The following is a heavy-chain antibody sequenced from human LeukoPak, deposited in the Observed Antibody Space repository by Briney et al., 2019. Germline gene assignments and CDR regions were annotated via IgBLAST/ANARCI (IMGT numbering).Heavy chain of an antibody. CDR2: IGISSGNT. CDR3: ARDTKYAFDN. V-gene: IGHV3-48*01. CDR1: GFTFSSCS. D-gene: IGHD2-2*01. Sequence: GGSLRLSCAASGFTFSSCSMNWVRQAPGKGLEWISYIGISSGNTKYADPVKGRFTISGDKAKNSVYLQMNSLRVEDTAVYYCARDTKYAFDNWGQGTLVTVSS. J-gene: IGHJ4*02.